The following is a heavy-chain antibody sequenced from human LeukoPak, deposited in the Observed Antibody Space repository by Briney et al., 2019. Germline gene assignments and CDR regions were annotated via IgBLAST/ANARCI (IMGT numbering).Heavy chain of an antibody. D-gene: IGHD3-22*01. V-gene: IGHV3-23*01. CDR2: ISDSGGST. Sequence: GGSLRLSCAASGITLSNYGMSWVRQAPGKGLEWVAGISDSGGSTSYADSVKGRFTISRDNPKNTLHLQMNSLRAEDTAVYFCAKRGVVIRVILVGFHKAAYYFDSWGQGALVTVSS. J-gene: IGHJ4*02. CDR1: GITLSNYG. CDR3: AKRGVVIRVILVGFHKAAYYFDS.